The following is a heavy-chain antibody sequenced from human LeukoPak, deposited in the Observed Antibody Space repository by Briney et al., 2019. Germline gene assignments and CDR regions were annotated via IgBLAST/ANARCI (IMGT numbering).Heavy chain of an antibody. CDR3: ATGVHGIAAAGDYYFDY. CDR1: GGSIGSYS. V-gene: IGHV4-59*01. D-gene: IGHD6-13*01. J-gene: IGHJ4*02. CDR2: IYYSGST. Sequence: SETLSLTCTVSGGSIGSYSWDWIRQPPGKGLEWIGYIYYSGSTNYNPSLKSRVTISVDTSKNQFSLKLGSVTAADTAVYYCATGVHGIAAAGDYYFDYWGQGTLVTVSS.